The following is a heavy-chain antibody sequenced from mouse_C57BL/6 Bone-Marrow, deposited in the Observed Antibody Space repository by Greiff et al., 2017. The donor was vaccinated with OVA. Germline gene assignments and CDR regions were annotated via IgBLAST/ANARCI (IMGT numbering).Heavy chain of an antibody. CDR3: ARGHLLLRTRAMDY. Sequence: DVKLVESGPELVKPGASVKMSCKASGYTFTDYNMHWVKQSHGKSLEWIGYINPNNGGTSYNQKFKGKATLTVNKSSSTAYMELRSLTSEDSAVYYCARGHLLLRTRAMDYWGQGTSVTVSS. J-gene: IGHJ4*01. CDR1: GYTFTDYN. D-gene: IGHD1-1*01. CDR2: INPNNGGT. V-gene: IGHV1-22*01.